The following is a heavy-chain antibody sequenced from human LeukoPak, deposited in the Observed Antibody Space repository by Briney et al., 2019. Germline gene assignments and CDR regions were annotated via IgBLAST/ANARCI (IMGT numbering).Heavy chain of an antibody. CDR3: ARCSSSRYANFDY. Sequence: SETLSLTCSVSRGFSSSYYWSWIRQPPGKGLEWIGYIYTSGSSNYNPSLKSRVTISVDTSKNQFSLKLTSVTAADTAVYYCARCSSSRYANFDYWGQGTLVTVSS. D-gene: IGHD6-13*01. V-gene: IGHV4-4*09. CDR1: RGFSSSYY. J-gene: IGHJ4*02. CDR2: IYTSGSS.